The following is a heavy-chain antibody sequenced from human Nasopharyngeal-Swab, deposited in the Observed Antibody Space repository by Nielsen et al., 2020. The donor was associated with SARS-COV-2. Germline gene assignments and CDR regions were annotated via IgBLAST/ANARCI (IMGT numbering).Heavy chain of an antibody. CDR1: GFTFSSYA. Sequence: GESLKISCAASGFTFSSYAMHWVRQAPGKGLEWVAVISYDGSNKYYADSVKGRFTISRDNSKNTLYLQMNSLRAEDTAVYYCSYSGSYHEAFGIWGQGTMVTVSS. J-gene: IGHJ3*02. D-gene: IGHD1-26*01. CDR2: ISYDGSNK. V-gene: IGHV3-30-3*01. CDR3: SYSGSYHEAFGI.